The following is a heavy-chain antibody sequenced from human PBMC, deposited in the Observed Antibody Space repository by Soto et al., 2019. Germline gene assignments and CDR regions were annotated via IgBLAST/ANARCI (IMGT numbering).Heavy chain of an antibody. V-gene: IGHV3-74*01. J-gene: IGHJ4*02. CDR1: GFTFSSYW. Sequence: PGGSLRLSCAASGFTFSSYWMHWVRQAPGKGLVWVSRINSDGSSTSYADSVKGRFTISRDNAKNTLYLQMNSLRAEDTAVYYCARGTYYDFWSGVIVTPKIPEEDNWGQGTLVPVAS. D-gene: IGHD3-3*01. CDR2: INSDGSST. CDR3: ARGTYYDFWSGVIVTPKIPEEDN.